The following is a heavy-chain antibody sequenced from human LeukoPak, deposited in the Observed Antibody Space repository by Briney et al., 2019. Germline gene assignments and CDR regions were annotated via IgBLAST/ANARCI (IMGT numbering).Heavy chain of an antibody. V-gene: IGHV3-53*01. Sequence: PGGSLRLSCAASGFTVSSNYMSWVRQAPGGGVECVSVIYSGGSTYYADSVKGRFTISRDNSKNTLYLQMNSLRAEDTAVYYCAKIHLKYSSGWYYFDYWGQGTLVTVSS. J-gene: IGHJ4*02. D-gene: IGHD6-19*01. CDR1: GFTVSSNY. CDR3: AKIHLKYSSGWYYFDY. CDR2: IYSGGST.